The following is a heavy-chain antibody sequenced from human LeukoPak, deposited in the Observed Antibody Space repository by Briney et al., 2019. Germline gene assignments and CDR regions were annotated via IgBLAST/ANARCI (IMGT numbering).Heavy chain of an antibody. CDR1: GFTFSEYA. CDR3: ARAGYSYGADDYYYYGMDV. V-gene: IGHV3-48*04. D-gene: IGHD5-18*01. J-gene: IGHJ6*02. Sequence: GGSLRLSCAASGFTFSEYAMNWVRQAPGKGLEWVSHIAGVSGTTYYADSVKGRFTISRDNAKNSLYLQMNSLRAEDTAVYYCARAGYSYGADDYYYYGMDVWGQGTTVTVSS. CDR2: IAGVSGTT.